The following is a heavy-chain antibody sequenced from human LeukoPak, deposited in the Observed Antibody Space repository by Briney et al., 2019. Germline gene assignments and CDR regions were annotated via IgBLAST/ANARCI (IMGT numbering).Heavy chain of an antibody. J-gene: IGHJ5*02. CDR2: ISNTDNTV. V-gene: IGHV3-48*03. D-gene: IGHD2-2*01. CDR3: AKAAMPGPLNWFDP. CDR1: GFSFSDNE. Sequence: TGGSLRLXCVASGFSFSDNEMNWVRQAPGKGLEWLSYISNTDNTVYYADPVKGRFTISKDNSKNTLYLQMNSLGAEDTAVYYCAKAAMPGPLNWFDPWGQGTLVTVSS.